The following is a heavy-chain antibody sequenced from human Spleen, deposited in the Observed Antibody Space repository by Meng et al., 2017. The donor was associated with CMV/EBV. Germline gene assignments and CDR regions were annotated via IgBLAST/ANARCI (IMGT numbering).Heavy chain of an antibody. V-gene: IGHV3-23*01. J-gene: IGHJ6*02. CDR1: GFTFDSYA. D-gene: IGHD3-10*01. Sequence: GESLKISCAASGFTFDSYAMHWVRQAPGKGLEWLSAISGSGASSYYTDSVKGRFTISRDNARSTLYLQVSSLRSEDTAVYYCAKSTGGSGSSGSYFYGMDVWGPGTTVTVSS. CDR2: ISGSGASS. CDR3: AKSTGGSGSSGSYFYGMDV.